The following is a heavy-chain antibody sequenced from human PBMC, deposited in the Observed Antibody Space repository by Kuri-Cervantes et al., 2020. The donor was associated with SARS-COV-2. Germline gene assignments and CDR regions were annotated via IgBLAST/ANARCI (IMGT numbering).Heavy chain of an antibody. D-gene: IGHD2-2*02. J-gene: IGHJ4*02. V-gene: IGHV3-30*02. Sequence: LSLTCAASGFTFSSYGMHWVRQAPGKGLEWVAFIRYDGSNKYYADSVKGRFTISRDNSKNTLYLQMNSLRAEDTAVYYCAGGSVPAAIHFDYWGQGTLVTVSS. CDR2: IRYDGSNK. CDR3: AGGSVPAAIHFDY. CDR1: GFTFSSYG.